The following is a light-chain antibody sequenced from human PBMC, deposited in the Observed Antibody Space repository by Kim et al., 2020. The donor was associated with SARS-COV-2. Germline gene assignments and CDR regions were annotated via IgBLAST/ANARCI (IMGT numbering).Light chain of an antibody. CDR2: AAS. CDR1: QNIGTY. Sequence: SASVGDRVTITGRASQNIGTYLNWYQHSLGKAPKLLVYAASSVSNGVPSRFSGDGFGTDFTLTISDLQPDDFATYYCQHSYVSPYSFGQGTKLEIK. CDR3: QHSYVSPYS. V-gene: IGKV1-39*01. J-gene: IGKJ2*03.